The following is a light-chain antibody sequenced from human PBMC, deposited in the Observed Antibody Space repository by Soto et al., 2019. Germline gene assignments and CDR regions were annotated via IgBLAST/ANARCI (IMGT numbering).Light chain of an antibody. CDR2: GAS. CDR1: QGISSY. CDR3: QQYYSYPSLT. J-gene: IGKJ4*01. Sequence: AIRMTQSPSSFSASTGDRVTITCRASQGISSYLAWYQQKPGKAPKLLIYGASTLQSGVPSRFSGSGSGTDFNLTINYLQSEDFATYYCQQYYSYPSLTFGGGTKVEIK. V-gene: IGKV1-8*01.